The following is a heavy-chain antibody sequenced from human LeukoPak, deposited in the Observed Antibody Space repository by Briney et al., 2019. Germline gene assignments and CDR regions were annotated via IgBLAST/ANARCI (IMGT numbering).Heavy chain of an antibody. CDR2: ISSSSSTI. CDR3: ARDPPGGYVAGSGDY. D-gene: IGHD5-12*01. V-gene: IGHV3-48*01. CDR1: GFTFSSYS. Sequence: GGSLRLSCAASGFTFSSYSMNWVRQAPGKGLEWVSYISSSSSTIYYADSVKGRFIISRDNAKNSLYLQMNSLRAEDTAVYYCARDPPGGYVAGSGDYWGQGTLVTVSS. J-gene: IGHJ4*02.